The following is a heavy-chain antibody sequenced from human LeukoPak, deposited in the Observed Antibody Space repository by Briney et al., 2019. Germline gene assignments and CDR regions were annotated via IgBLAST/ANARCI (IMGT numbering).Heavy chain of an antibody. Sequence: SETLSLTCTVSGGSISSGGYYWSWIRQPPGKGLEWIGYIYHSGSTYYNPSLKSRVTISVDRSKSQFSLKLSSVTAADTAVYYCARGMEAGPDYWGQGTLVTVSS. J-gene: IGHJ4*02. V-gene: IGHV4-30-2*01. CDR1: GGSISSGGYY. CDR2: IYHSGST. CDR3: ARGMEAGPDY. D-gene: IGHD6-13*01.